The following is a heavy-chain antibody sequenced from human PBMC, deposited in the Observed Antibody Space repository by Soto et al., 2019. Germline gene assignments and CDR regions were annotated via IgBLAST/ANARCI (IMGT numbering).Heavy chain of an antibody. CDR2: IWYDGSNK. J-gene: IGHJ4*02. CDR1: GFTFSSYG. D-gene: IGHD2-15*01. Sequence: QVQLVESGGGVVQPGRSLRLSCAASGFTFSSYGMHWVRQAPGKGLEWVAVIWYDGSNKYYADSVKGRFTISRDNSKNTLYLQMTSLRAEDTAVYYCASLGDCSGGSCYGAFDYWGQGTLVTVSS. CDR3: ASLGDCSGGSCYGAFDY. V-gene: IGHV3-33*01.